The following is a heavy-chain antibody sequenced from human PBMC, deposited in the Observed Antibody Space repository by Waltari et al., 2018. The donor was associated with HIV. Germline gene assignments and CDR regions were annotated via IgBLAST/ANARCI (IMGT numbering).Heavy chain of an antibody. V-gene: IGHV4-39*01. CDR1: GGSISSSSYY. CDR3: ARRAVTYYYDSSGYYYFDY. Sequence: QLQLQESGPGLVKPSETLSLTCTVSGGSISSSSYYWGWIRQPPGKGLEWIGSIYYSGSPYYNPSLKSRFTISVDTSKNQFSLKLSSVTAADTAVYYCARRAVTYYYDSSGYYYFDYWGQGTLVTVSS. D-gene: IGHD3-22*01. CDR2: IYYSGSP. J-gene: IGHJ4*02.